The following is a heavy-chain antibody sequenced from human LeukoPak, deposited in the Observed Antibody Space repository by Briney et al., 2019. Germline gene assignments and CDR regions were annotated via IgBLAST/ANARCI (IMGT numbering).Heavy chain of an antibody. J-gene: IGHJ3*02. CDR1: GGSISSSSYY. CDR2: IYYSGST. CDR3: ARETIRGYPPSWDAFDI. Sequence: SETLSLTCTVSGGSISSSSYYWGWIRQPPGKGLEWIGSIYYSGSTYYNPSLKSRVTISVDTSKNQFSLKLSSVTAADTAVYYCARETIRGYPPSWDAFDIWGQGTMVTVSS. V-gene: IGHV4-39*07. D-gene: IGHD3-22*01.